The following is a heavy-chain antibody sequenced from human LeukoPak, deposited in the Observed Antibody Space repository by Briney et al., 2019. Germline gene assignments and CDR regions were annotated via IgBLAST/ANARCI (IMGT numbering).Heavy chain of an antibody. D-gene: IGHD7-27*01. CDR1: GYTFTGYY. Sequence: ASVKVSCKASGYTFTGYYIHWVRQAPGEGLEWVGRIDPNNGDTNYAQRFQGRVTMTRDTSITTAYMELSSLRFDDTAVYYCARDLPSTPNWELDYWGQGTLVTVSS. CDR2: IDPNNGDT. J-gene: IGHJ4*02. CDR3: ARDLPSTPNWELDY. V-gene: IGHV1-2*06.